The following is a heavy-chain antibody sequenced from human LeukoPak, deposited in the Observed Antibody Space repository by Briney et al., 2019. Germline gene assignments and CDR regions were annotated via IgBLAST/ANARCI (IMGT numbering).Heavy chain of an antibody. CDR1: GYTFTSYG. D-gene: IGHD4-11*01. V-gene: IGHV1-2*06. J-gene: IGHJ4*02. Sequence: ASVKVSCKASGYTFTSYGISWVRQAPGQGLEWMGRINPNSGGTNYAQKFQGRVTMTRDTSISTAYMELSRLTSDDTAVYYCARDAIVRDYSNSDYWGQGTLVTVSS. CDR2: INPNSGGT. CDR3: ARDAIVRDYSNSDY.